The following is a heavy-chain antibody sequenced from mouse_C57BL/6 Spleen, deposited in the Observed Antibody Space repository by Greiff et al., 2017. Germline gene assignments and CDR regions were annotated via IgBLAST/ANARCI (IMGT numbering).Heavy chain of an antibody. CDR2: ISYDGSN. CDR3: ARDFDGYAWFAY. CDR1: GYSITSGYY. D-gene: IGHD2-3*01. V-gene: IGHV3-6*01. Sequence: EVQRVESGPGLVKPSQSLSLTCSVTGYSITSGYYWNWIRQFPGNKLEWMGYISYDGSNNYNPSLKNRISITRDTSKNQFFLKLNSVTTEDTATYYCARDFDGYAWFAYWGQGTLVTVSA. J-gene: IGHJ3*01.